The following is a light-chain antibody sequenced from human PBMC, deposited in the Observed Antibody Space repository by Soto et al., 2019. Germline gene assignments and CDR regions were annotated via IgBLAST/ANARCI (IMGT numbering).Light chain of an antibody. CDR1: SSDVGGYNY. CDR2: GVS. Sequence: QSALTQPPSASGSPGQSVTISCTGTSSDVGGYNYVSWYQQHPGKAPKLMIYGVSKRPSGVPDRFSGSKSGNTASLTVSGLQAEDEADYYCSSYAGRNTFVFGAGTKLTVL. CDR3: SSYAGRNTFV. V-gene: IGLV2-8*01. J-gene: IGLJ1*01.